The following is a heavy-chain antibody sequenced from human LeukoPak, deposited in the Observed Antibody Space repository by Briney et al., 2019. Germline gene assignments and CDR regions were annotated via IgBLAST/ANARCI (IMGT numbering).Heavy chain of an antibody. CDR1: GFPFRSFA. V-gene: IGHV3-23*01. CDR3: TNESPFLDY. CDR2: ISGSGGRT. J-gene: IGHJ4*02. Sequence: GGSLSLSCAASGFPFRSFAMSWVRQSTGKGLEWVSVISGSGGRTYYADSVKGRFTISKDTAKNTVYLQMNSLRAEDTAVYYGTNESPFLDYWGQGTLVTVSS.